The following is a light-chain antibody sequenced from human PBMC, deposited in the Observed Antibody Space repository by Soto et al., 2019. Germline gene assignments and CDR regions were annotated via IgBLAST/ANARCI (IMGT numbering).Light chain of an antibody. CDR2: EVS. CDR1: SSDVGGYDY. J-gene: IGLJ1*01. Sequence: QSALTQPASVSGSPGQSITISCTGTSSDVGGYDYVSWYQLHPGKAPKLMVFEVSNRPSGVSYRFSGSKSGNTASLTISGLQAEDEADYFCSSYTSISTYVFGTGTKLTVL. V-gene: IGLV2-14*01. CDR3: SSYTSISTYV.